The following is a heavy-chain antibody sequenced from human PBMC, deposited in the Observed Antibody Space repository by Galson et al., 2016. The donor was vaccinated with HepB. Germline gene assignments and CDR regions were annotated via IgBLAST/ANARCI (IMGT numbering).Heavy chain of an antibody. D-gene: IGHD1-14*01. CDR1: GYTFTSYG. CDR2: IIPIFGTA. J-gene: IGHJ4*02. Sequence: SVKVSCKASGYTFTSYGINWVRQAPGQGLEWMGGIIPIFGTANYAQKFQGRVTITADESTSTAYMELSSLRSEDTAVYYCARGLGRSEVFWGRGTLVTVSS. V-gene: IGHV1-69*13. CDR3: ARGLGRSEVF.